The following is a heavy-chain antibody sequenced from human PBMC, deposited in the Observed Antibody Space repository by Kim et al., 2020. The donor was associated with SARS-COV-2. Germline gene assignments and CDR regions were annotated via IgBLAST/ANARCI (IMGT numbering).Heavy chain of an antibody. V-gene: IGHV3-73*01. Sequence: GGSLRLSCAASGFIFSGSGMHWVRQASGKGPEWLGRIKSKANSHATVYAASVKGKFTITRDDSRNTAYLQINSLKTEDTAVYYCTTWLDSYDHWGQGTLVTVSS. CDR3: TTWLDSYDH. CDR1: GFIFSGSG. J-gene: IGHJ4*02. CDR2: IKSKANSHAT. D-gene: IGHD3-22*01.